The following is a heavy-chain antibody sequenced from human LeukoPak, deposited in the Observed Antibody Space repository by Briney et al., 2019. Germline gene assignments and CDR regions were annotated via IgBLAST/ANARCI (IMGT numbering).Heavy chain of an antibody. CDR1: GFTFSSYA. CDR3: AREYFSSSSGGYYFDS. V-gene: IGHV3-23*01. J-gene: IGHJ4*02. D-gene: IGHD6-6*01. Sequence: GGSLRLSCVASGFTFSSYAMSWVRQAPGKGLEWVSGISGSGGSTYYADSVEGRLTISRDNSKNTLYLQMNILRAEEDSAVYYCAREYFSSSSGGYYFDSWGQGSLVTVSS. CDR2: ISGSGGST.